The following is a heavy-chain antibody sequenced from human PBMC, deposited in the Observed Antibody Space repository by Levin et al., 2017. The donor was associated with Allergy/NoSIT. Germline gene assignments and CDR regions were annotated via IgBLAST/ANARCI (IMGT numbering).Heavy chain of an antibody. CDR3: ARELGSGDYRSAHWFDP. J-gene: IGHJ5*02. D-gene: IGHD4-17*01. CDR2: ISSSSSYT. CDR1: GFTFSDYY. Sequence: GESLKISCAASGFTFSDYYMSWIRQAPGKGLEWVSYISSSSSYTNYADSVKGRFTISRDNAKNSLYLQMNSLRAEDTAVYYCARELGSGDYRSAHWFDPWGQGTLVTVSS. V-gene: IGHV3-11*05.